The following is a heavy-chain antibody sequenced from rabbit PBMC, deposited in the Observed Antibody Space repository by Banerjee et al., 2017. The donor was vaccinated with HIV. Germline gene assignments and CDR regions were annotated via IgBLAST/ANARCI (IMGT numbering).Heavy chain of an antibody. CDR2: IGATSGST. Sequence: QLVESGGGLVTLGGSLKLSCKGSGFDFSNYAMTWVSQAPGKGLEWIACIGATSGSTYYASWAKGRFTISSDNAQNTLYLQLNSLTAADTATYFCARDPYYTYGYGGYPYGYYGMDLWGPGTLVTVS. J-gene: IGHJ6*01. D-gene: IGHD6-1*01. CDR3: ARDPYYTYGYGGYPYGYYGMDL. CDR1: GFDFSNYA. V-gene: IGHV1S7*01.